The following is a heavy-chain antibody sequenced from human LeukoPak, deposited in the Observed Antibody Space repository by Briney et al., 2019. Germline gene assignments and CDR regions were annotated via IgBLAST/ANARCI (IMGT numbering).Heavy chain of an antibody. CDR2: IYHTGSN. J-gene: IGHJ4*02. CDR1: GGSVSSADYY. D-gene: IGHD2-2*01. V-gene: IGHV4-61*08. CDR3: ARGASGTSSTSSYKELRPIDY. Sequence: SETLSLTCTVSGGSVSSADYYWSWIRHPPGKALEWIGYIYHTGSNNYKYSLKSRVTISLDTSKNRFSLRLTSVTAADTAVYYCARGASGTSSTSSYKELRPIDYWGQGTLVTVSS.